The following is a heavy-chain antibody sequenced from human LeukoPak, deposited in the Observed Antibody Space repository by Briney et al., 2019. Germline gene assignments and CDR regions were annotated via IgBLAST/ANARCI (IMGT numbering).Heavy chain of an antibody. CDR3: ARVGSQMRCSGGSWYVSRYYFDY. Sequence: SVKVSCKASGGTFSSYAISWVGQARGQGLEWMGGIIPIFGTAHYAQKFQGRVTITADESTSTAYMELSSLRSEDTVVYYCARVGSQMRCSGGSWYVSRYYFDYWGQGTLFTVSS. D-gene: IGHD2-15*01. V-gene: IGHV1-69*13. CDR1: GGTFSSYA. CDR2: IIPIFGTA. J-gene: IGHJ4*02.